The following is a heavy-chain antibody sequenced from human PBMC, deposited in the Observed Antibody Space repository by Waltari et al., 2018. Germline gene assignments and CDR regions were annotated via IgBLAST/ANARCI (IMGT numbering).Heavy chain of an antibody. J-gene: IGHJ6*03. CDR3: AKDSDHPALYYYYMDV. V-gene: IGHV3-23*03. D-gene: IGHD2-2*01. CDR1: GFTFSSYA. CDR2: IYSGGST. Sequence: EVQLLESGGGLVQPGGSLRLSCAASGFTFSSYAMSWVRQAPGKGLEWVSVIYSGGSTYYADSVEGRFNISRDNSKNTVDLQMNSLGAEDTGVYYCAKDSDHPALYYYYMDVWGKGTTVTVSS.